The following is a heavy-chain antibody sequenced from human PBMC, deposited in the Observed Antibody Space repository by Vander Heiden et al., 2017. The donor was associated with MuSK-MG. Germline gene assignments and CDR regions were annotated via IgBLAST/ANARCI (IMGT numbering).Heavy chain of an antibody. D-gene: IGHD1-1*01. CDR2: ISSNSNYI. Sequence: EVQLVESGGGLVKPGGSLRLSCAASGFTFSSYSMNWVRQAPGKGLEWVSSISSNSNYIYYADSVKGRFTISRDNAKNSLYLQMNSLRAEDTAVYYCARCYFPITVQSYYYYYGMDVWGQGTTVTVSS. J-gene: IGHJ6*02. CDR3: ARCYFPITVQSYYYYYGMDV. CDR1: GFTFSSYS. V-gene: IGHV3-21*01.